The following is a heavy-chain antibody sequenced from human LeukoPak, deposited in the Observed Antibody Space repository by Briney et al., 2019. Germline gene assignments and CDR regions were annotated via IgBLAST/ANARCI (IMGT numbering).Heavy chain of an antibody. V-gene: IGHV4-61*02. Sequence: SETLSLTCAVSPGSMDSGLYYWTWIRQPAGKGLEWISRISNSGGTAYNPSLRSRVTITLDTSNNHLSLKVTSVTAADTAVYYCARETKDIYSPSWGLYDTYYYIDAWGKGTTVTVSS. J-gene: IGHJ6*03. CDR1: PGSMDSGLYY. CDR3: ARETKDIYSPSWGLYDTYYYIDA. CDR2: ISNSGGT. D-gene: IGHD5/OR15-5a*01.